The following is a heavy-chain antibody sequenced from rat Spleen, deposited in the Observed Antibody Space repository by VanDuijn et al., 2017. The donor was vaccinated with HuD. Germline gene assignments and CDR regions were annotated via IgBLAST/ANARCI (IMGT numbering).Heavy chain of an antibody. V-gene: IGHV5S13*01. CDR1: GFTFSDYD. J-gene: IGHJ2*01. CDR3: TRGYYFDY. CDR2: IGTGGDIT. Sequence: EVQLVESGGGLVQPGGSLKLSCAASGFTFSDYDMAWVRQAPTKGLEWIASIGTGGDITYFRDSVKGRFTISRDDAKNTQYLQMDSLRSEDTATYYCTRGYYFDYWGQGVMVTVSS.